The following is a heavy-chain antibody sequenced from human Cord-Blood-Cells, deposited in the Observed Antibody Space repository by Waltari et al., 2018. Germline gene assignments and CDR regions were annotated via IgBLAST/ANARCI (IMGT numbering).Heavy chain of an antibody. D-gene: IGHD3-22*01. CDR1: GGSISSSSYY. Sequence: QLQLQESGPGLVKPSETLSLTCTVSGGSISSSSYYWGWTRPPPGKGLEWIGSIYYSGGTHYNPSLKGRVTISVDTSQNQFSRKRSYVTAADTAVYYCARVDSSGYYYFAFDIWGQGTMVTVSS. CDR2: IYYSGGT. CDR3: ARVDSSGYYYFAFDI. J-gene: IGHJ3*02. V-gene: IGHV4-39*01.